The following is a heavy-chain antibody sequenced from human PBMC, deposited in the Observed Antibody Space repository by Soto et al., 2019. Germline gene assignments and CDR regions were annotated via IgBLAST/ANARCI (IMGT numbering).Heavy chain of an antibody. Sequence: QITLKESGPTLVRPTQTLTLTCAFSGFSLSTSGVGVGWIRQPPGTALEWLAVIYWEDSKHYSPSLRSRLTITKDTSKNQVVLTMTNMDPMDTGTYYCAHKGPEDWPLDYWGQGTLVTVSS. J-gene: IGHJ4*02. V-gene: IGHV2-5*02. CDR1: GFSLSTSGVG. CDR3: AHKGPEDWPLDY. D-gene: IGHD3-9*01. CDR2: IYWEDSK.